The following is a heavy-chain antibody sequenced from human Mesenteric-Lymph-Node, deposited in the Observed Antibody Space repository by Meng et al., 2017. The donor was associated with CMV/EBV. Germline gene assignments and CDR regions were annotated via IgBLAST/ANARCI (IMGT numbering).Heavy chain of an antibody. CDR1: GYTFTGYY. J-gene: IGHJ6*02. D-gene: IGHD6-6*01. CDR2: IIPILGIA. CDR3: AGVLIAARPYGMDV. V-gene: IGHV1-69*10. Sequence: SVKVSCKASGYTFTGYYMHWVRQAPGQGLEWMGGIIPILGIANYAQKFQGRVTITADKSTSTAYMELSSLRSEDTAVYYCAGVLIAARPYGMDVWGQGTTVTVSS.